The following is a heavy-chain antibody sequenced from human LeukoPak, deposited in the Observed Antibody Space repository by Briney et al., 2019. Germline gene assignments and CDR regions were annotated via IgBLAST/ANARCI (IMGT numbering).Heavy chain of an antibody. J-gene: IGHJ6*03. Sequence: SVKVSCKASGYTFTSYGISWVRQAPGQGLEWMGRIIPIFGTANYAQKFQGKVTITTDESTSTAYMELSSLRSEDTAVYYCARANYGDGPYYYYMDVWGKGTTVTVSS. CDR2: IIPIFGTA. CDR3: ARANYGDGPYYYYMDV. D-gene: IGHD4-17*01. CDR1: GYTFTSYG. V-gene: IGHV1-69*05.